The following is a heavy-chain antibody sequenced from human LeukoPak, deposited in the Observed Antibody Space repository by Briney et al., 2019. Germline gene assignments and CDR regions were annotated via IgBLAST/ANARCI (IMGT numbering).Heavy chain of an antibody. Sequence: GASVKVSCKASGYTFTGYYMHWVRQAPGQGLEWMGWINPNSGGTNYAQKFQGRVTMTRDTSISTAYMELSRLRSDDTAVYYCARHYYDSSGYYSPDYWGQGTLVTVSS. CDR3: ARHYYDSSGYYSPDY. V-gene: IGHV1-2*02. D-gene: IGHD3-22*01. CDR1: GYTFTGYY. CDR2: INPNSGGT. J-gene: IGHJ4*02.